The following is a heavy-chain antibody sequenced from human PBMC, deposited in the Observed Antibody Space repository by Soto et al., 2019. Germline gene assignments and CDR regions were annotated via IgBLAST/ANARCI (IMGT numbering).Heavy chain of an antibody. CDR3: ARRGSGSYYYY. CDR2: ISGSGGST. J-gene: IGHJ4*02. D-gene: IGHD1-26*01. V-gene: IGHV3-23*01. CDR1: GFTFSSYA. Sequence: EVQLLESGGGLVQPGGSLRLSCAASGFTFSSYAMRWVRQAPVKGLEWVSAISGSGGSTYYADSVKGRFTISRDNSKNTLYLQRNSLRAADTAVYYCARRGSGSYYYYWGQGTLVTVSS.